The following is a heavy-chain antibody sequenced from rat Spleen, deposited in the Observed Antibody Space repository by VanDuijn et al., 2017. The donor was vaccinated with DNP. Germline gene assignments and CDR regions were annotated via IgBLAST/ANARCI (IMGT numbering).Heavy chain of an antibody. CDR2: ISYSGST. CDR1: GSSITSYY. Sequence: EVQLQESGPGLVKPSQSLSLTCSVTGSSITSYYWGWIRKFPGNKMEWIGHISYSGSTSYNPSLKSRISITRDTSKNQFFLQLNSVTTEDTATYYCARSSSILDYFNYWGQGVMVTVSS. D-gene: IGHD1-6*01. CDR3: ARSSSILDYFNY. J-gene: IGHJ2*01. V-gene: IGHV3-1*01.